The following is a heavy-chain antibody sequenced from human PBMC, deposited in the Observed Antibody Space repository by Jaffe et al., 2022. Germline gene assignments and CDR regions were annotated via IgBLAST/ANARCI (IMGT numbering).Heavy chain of an antibody. D-gene: IGHD3-16*02. Sequence: EVQLVESGGGLVQPGGSLRLSCAASGFTFSSYWMSWVRQAPGKGLEWVANIKQDGSEKYYVDSVKGRFTISRDNAKNSLYLQMNSLRAEDTAVYYCARAGLPIMITFGGVIVSDFDYWGQGTLVTVSS. CDR3: ARAGLPIMITFGGVIVSDFDY. J-gene: IGHJ4*02. V-gene: IGHV3-7*01. CDR2: IKQDGSEK. CDR1: GFTFSSYW.